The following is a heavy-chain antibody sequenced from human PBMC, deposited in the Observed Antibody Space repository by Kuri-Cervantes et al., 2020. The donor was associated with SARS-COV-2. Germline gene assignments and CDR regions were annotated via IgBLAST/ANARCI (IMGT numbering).Heavy chain of an antibody. CDR2: INSDTTYI. CDR3: ARGHAVYFDY. Sequence: GESLKISCVGAGFTFSSYAMNWVRLAPGKGLEWVSSINSDTTYIYYADSVKGRFTISRDNARNSLFLQMDSLRAEDTAVYYCARGHAVYFDYWGQGTLVTVSS. D-gene: IGHD2-8*01. J-gene: IGHJ4*02. CDR1: GFTFSSYA. V-gene: IGHV3-21*01.